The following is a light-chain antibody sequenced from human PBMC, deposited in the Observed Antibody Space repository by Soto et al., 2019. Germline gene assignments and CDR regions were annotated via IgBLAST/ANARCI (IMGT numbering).Light chain of an antibody. CDR3: SSYTSSSTPYV. V-gene: IGLV2-14*01. Sequence: QSVLTQPASVSGSPGQSITISCTGTSSDVGFYNYVSWYQQHPVKAPKLMIYDVTNRPSGVSDRFSGSKSGNTASLTISGLQAEDEADYYCSSYTSSSTPYVFGTGTKVTVL. CDR2: DVT. CDR1: SSDVGFYNY. J-gene: IGLJ1*01.